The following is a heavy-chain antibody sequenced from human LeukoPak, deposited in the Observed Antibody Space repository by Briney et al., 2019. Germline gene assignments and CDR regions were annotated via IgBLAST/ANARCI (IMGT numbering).Heavy chain of an antibody. CDR2: TYYRSKWYN. CDR3: ARLGLDGAFDI. J-gene: IGHJ3*02. Sequence: SPTLSLTCAISGDSVSSNSAVWNWIRQSPSRGLEWLGRTYYRSKWYNDYAVSVKSRITIKPDTSKNQFSLQLNSATPEDTAVYYCARLGLDGAFDILGQGPTVTVSS. D-gene: IGHD5-24*01. V-gene: IGHV6-1*01. CDR1: GDSVSSNSAV.